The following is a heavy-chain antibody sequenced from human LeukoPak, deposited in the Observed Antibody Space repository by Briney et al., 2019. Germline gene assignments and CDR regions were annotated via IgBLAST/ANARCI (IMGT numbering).Heavy chain of an antibody. CDR1: GGSISSSNW. V-gene: IGHV4-4*02. D-gene: IGHD6-6*01. CDR2: IYHSGST. CDR3: ARVKRWYSSLSAGASVFDY. J-gene: IGHJ4*02. Sequence: SETLSLTCAVSGGSISSSNWWSWVRQPPGKGPEWIGEIYHSGSTNYNPSLKSRVTISVDKSKNQFSLKLSSVTAADTAVYYCARVKRWYSSLSAGASVFDYWGQGTLVTVSS.